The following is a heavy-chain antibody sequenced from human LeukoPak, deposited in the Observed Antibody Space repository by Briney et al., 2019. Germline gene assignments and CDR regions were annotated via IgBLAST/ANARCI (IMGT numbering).Heavy chain of an antibody. CDR2: IHYGGSNK. D-gene: IGHD1-26*01. CDR3: AKGADVSGTYLDY. V-gene: IGHV3-30*02. Sequence: GGSLRLSCAASGFTFSSYSMNWVRQAPGKGLEWVAVIHYGGSNKYYADSVKGRFTISRDNSENTLYLQMNSLRIEDTAVYFCAKGADVSGTYLDYWGQGTLVTVSS. J-gene: IGHJ4*02. CDR1: GFTFSSYS.